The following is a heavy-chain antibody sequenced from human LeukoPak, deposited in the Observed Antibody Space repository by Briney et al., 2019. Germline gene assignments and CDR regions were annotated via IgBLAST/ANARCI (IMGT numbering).Heavy chain of an antibody. CDR3: ARLYYCSSTSCQE. J-gene: IGHJ4*02. CDR2: INHSGST. V-gene: IGHV4-34*01. D-gene: IGHD2-2*01. CDR1: GGSFSGYF. Sequence: SETLSLTCAVYGGSFSGYFWSWVRQPPGKGLEWIGEINHSGSTNYNPSLKGRVTISVDTSKNQFSLKLSSVTAADTAVYYCARLYYCSSTSCQEWGQGTLVTVSS.